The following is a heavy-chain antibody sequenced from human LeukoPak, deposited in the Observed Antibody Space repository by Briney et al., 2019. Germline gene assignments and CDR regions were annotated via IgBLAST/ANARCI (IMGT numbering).Heavy chain of an antibody. CDR1: GFTFSSYA. Sequence: GGSLRLSCAASGFTFSSYAMHWVRQAPGKGLEWVAVISYDGSNKYYADSVKGRFTISRDNSKNTLYLQMNSLRAEETAVYYCARDEAFLEWSVDYWGQGTLVTVSS. D-gene: IGHD3-3*02. J-gene: IGHJ4*02. CDR3: ARDEAFLEWSVDY. V-gene: IGHV3-30-3*01. CDR2: ISYDGSNK.